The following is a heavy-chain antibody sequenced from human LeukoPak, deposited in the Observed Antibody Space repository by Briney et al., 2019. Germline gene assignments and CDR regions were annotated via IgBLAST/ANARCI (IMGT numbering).Heavy chain of an antibody. Sequence: GGSLRLSCSASGFTFSSDAMHWVRQAPGQGLEYVSGISSNGVSTYYADSVKGRFTISRDNPKNTLYLQMSSLRAEDTAVYYCVKGGSSTWSWFDPWGQGALVTVSS. V-gene: IGHV3-64D*09. CDR3: VKGGSSTWSWFDP. J-gene: IGHJ5*02. CDR2: ISSNGVST. D-gene: IGHD6-13*01. CDR1: GFTFSSDA.